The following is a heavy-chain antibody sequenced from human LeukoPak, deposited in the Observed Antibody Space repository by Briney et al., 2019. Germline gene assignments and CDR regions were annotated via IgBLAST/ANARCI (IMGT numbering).Heavy chain of an antibody. V-gene: IGHV3-23*01. Sequence: PGGSLRLSCAASGFTFSSYAMGWVRQAPGKGLEWVSAISGSGGSTYYADSVKGRFTISRDNSKNTLYLQMNSLRAEDTAVYYCAKGYCSSTSCYAPIPYWGQGTLVTVSS. D-gene: IGHD2-2*01. CDR1: GFTFSSYA. J-gene: IGHJ4*02. CDR3: AKGYCSSTSCYAPIPY. CDR2: ISGSGGST.